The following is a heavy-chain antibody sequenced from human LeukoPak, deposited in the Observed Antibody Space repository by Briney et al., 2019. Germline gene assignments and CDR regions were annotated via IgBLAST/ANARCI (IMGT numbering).Heavy chain of an antibody. Sequence: SETLSLTCTVSGYSISSGYYWGWIRQPPGKGLEWIGSIYHSGGTYYNPSLKSRVTISVDTSKNRFSLKLSSVTAADTAVYYCARRSRLHGSGSYYTAYYYYYYMDVWGKGTTVTISS. J-gene: IGHJ6*03. D-gene: IGHD3-10*01. CDR2: IYHSGGT. CDR3: ARRSRLHGSGSYYTAYYYYYYMDV. V-gene: IGHV4-38-2*02. CDR1: GYSISSGYY.